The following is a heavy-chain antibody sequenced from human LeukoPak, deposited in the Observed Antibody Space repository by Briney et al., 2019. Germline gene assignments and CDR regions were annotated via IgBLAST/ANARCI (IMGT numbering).Heavy chain of an antibody. D-gene: IGHD5-24*01. CDR1: GYTFTGYY. V-gene: IGHV1-2*02. J-gene: IGHJ4*02. CDR3: ARGVEMATIAWIWGPLGEYYFDY. Sequence: ASVTVSCKASGYTFTGYYMHWVRQAPGQGLEWMGWINPNSGGTNYAQKFQGRVTMTRDTSISTAYMELSRLRSDDTAVYYCARGVEMATIAWIWGPLGEYYFDYWGQGTLVTVSS. CDR2: INPNSGGT.